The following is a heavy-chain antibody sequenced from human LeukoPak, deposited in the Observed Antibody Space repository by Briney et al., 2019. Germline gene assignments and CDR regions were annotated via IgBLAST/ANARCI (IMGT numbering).Heavy chain of an antibody. Sequence: ASVTVSCKLSGYTLTELSMHWVRQAPGKGLEWRGGFDPEDGETIYAQKFQGRVTMTEDTSTDTAYMELSRLRSEDTAVYYCATDYYYGSGRTDYWGQGTLVTVSS. J-gene: IGHJ4*02. CDR3: ATDYYYGSGRTDY. CDR1: GYTLTELS. V-gene: IGHV1-24*01. D-gene: IGHD3-10*01. CDR2: FDPEDGET.